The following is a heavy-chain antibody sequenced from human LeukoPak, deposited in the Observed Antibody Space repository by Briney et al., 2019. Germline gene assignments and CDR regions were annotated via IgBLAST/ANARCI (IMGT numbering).Heavy chain of an antibody. CDR1: GFTFSSYD. V-gene: IGHV3-13*01. J-gene: IGHJ6*02. D-gene: IGHD3-16*02. CDR2: IGTAGDT. CDR3: PWGGITLRGVIVLGMDV. Sequence: GGSLRLSCAASGFTFSSYDMHWVRQATGKGLEWVSAIGTAGDTYYPGSVKGRFTISRENAKNSLYLQMHSLRAGDTAVYYCPWGGITLRGVIVLGMDVWGQGTTVTVSS.